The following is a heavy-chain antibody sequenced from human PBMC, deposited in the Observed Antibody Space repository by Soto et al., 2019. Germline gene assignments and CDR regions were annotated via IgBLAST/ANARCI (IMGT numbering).Heavy chain of an antibody. V-gene: IGHV3-30-3*01. D-gene: IGHD1-1*01. CDR3: ARDIESIKGPNHNSVGPGY. CDR2: ISFDGTNT. J-gene: IGHJ4*02. CDR1: GFTFKNYA. Sequence: QVQLVESGGGVVQPGRSLTLSCAASGFTFKNYAMHWVRQAPGKGLEWVAVISFDGTNTYYAESVRGRVTISRDNSRNTLYLQMSSLRTEDTALFYCARDIESIKGPNHNSVGPGYWGQGTLVNVSS.